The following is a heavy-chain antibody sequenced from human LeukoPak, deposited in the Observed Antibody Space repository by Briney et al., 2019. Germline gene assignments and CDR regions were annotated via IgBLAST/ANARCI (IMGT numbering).Heavy chain of an antibody. Sequence: GGSLRLSCAASGFTFSSYAMSWVRQAPGKGLEWVSAISGSGGSTYYADSVKGRFTISRDNSKNTLYLQMNSPRAEDTAVYYCAKDPSVLLWFGELLPPDDYWGQGTLVTVSS. CDR3: AKDPSVLLWFGELLPPDDY. CDR2: ISGSGGST. D-gene: IGHD3-10*01. CDR1: GFTFSSYA. J-gene: IGHJ4*02. V-gene: IGHV3-23*01.